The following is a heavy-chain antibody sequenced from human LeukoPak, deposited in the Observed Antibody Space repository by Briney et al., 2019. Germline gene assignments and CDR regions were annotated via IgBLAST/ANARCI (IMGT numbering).Heavy chain of an antibody. CDR2: ISGGDGST. J-gene: IGHJ4*02. CDR1: GFTFTSYS. Sequence: GGSLRLSCAASGFTFTSYSMNWVRQAPGKGLEWVSTISGGDGSTYYADSVKGRFTISRDNSKNTLYLQVNSLRAEDTAVYYCAKGGKWDVTPFDYWGQGTLVTVSS. D-gene: IGHD1-26*01. V-gene: IGHV3-23*01. CDR3: AKGGKWDVTPFDY.